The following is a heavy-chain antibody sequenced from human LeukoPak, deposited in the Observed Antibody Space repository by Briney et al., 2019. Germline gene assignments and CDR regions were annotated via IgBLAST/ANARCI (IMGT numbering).Heavy chain of an antibody. D-gene: IGHD5-18*01. CDR1: GGSISSYY. V-gene: IGHV4-59*01. CDR2: IYYSGST. J-gene: IGHJ5*02. CDR3: ARSALCSYGLNWFDP. Sequence: KPSETLSLTCTVSGGSISSYYWSWIRQPPGKGLEWIGYIYYSGSTNYNPSLKSRVTISVDTSKNQFSLKLSSVTAADTAVYYCARSALCSYGLNWFDPWGQGTLVTASS.